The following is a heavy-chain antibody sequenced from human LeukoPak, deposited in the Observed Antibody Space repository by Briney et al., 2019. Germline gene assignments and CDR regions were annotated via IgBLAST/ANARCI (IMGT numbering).Heavy chain of an antibody. V-gene: IGHV3-66*01. Sequence: GGSLRLSCAASGFTVSSSYMNWVRQAPGKGLEWVSLIYSGGGTYYADSVKGRFTISRDNAKNSLYLQMNSLRAEDTAVYYCARESSSWSWGQGTLVTVSS. D-gene: IGHD6-13*01. J-gene: IGHJ5*02. CDR1: GFTVSSSY. CDR2: IYSGGGT. CDR3: ARESSSWS.